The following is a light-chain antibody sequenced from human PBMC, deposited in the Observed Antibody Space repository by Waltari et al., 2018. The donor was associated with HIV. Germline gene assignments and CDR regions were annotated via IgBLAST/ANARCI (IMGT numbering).Light chain of an antibody. J-gene: IGKJ5*01. Sequence: DIQMTQSPSSLSASVGDRVTITCRASKTINSNLNWYQQIPGKAPKLLIFGESSLQSGVPARFSGSGSVTDFTLTVSSLQPEDFATYFCQQTYRIPQTFGQGTRVDIK. CDR2: GES. CDR3: QQTYRIPQT. V-gene: IGKV1-39*01. CDR1: KTINSN.